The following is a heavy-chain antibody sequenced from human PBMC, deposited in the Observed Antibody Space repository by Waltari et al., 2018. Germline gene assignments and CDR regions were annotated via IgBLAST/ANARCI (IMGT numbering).Heavy chain of an antibody. J-gene: IGHJ5*02. Sequence: QVQLVESGGGVVQPGRSLRLSCAASGFTFSSYGMHWVRQAPGKGLEWVAVIWYDGSNKYYADSVKGRFTISRDNSKNTLYLQMNSLRAEDTAVYYCARERIAAAAWFDPWGQGTLVTVSS. CDR3: ARERIAAAAWFDP. V-gene: IGHV3-33*01. CDR1: GFTFSSYG. CDR2: IWYDGSNK. D-gene: IGHD6-13*01.